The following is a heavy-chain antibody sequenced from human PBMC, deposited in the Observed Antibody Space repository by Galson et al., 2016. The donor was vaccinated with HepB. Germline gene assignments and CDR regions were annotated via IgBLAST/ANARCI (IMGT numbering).Heavy chain of an antibody. CDR2: TSSGNQYI. CDR3: ARDYYQLLPSARTFGVDV. CDR1: GFTFSSYT. V-gene: IGHV3-21*01. Sequence: SLRLSCAASGFTFSSYTMNWVRQAPGKGLEWVSSTSSGNQYIYYSDSVRGRFTISRDNAKNSLYLQMDSLGTEDTAIYYCARDYYQLLPSARTFGVDVWGQGATVTVSS. D-gene: IGHD2-2*01. J-gene: IGHJ6*02.